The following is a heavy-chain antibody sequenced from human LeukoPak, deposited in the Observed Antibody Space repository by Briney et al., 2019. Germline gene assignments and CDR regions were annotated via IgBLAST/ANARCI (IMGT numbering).Heavy chain of an antibody. J-gene: IGHJ5*02. V-gene: IGHV1-46*03. CDR2: INPSGGST. D-gene: IGHD3-10*01. CDR3: ARKVSMVRGVIIVNWFDP. Sequence: ASVKVSCKASGYTFTSYYMHWVRQAPGQGLEWMGIINPSGGSTSYAQKFQGRVTMTRDTSTSTVYMELSSLRSEDTAVYYCARKVSMVRGVIIVNWFDPWGQGTLVTVFS. CDR1: GYTFTSYY.